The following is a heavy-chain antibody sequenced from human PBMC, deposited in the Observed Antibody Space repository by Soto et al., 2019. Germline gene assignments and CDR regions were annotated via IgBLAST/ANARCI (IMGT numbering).Heavy chain of an antibody. CDR1: GFTFTSSA. J-gene: IGHJ4*02. Sequence: ASVKVSCKASGFTFTSSAVQWVRQARGQRLEWIGWIVVGSGNTNYAQKFQERVTITRDMSTSTAYMELSSLRAEDTAVYYCAKARSPRGTTVTSVSTHWGQGTLVTVSS. D-gene: IGHD4-17*01. V-gene: IGHV1-58*01. CDR2: IVVGSGNT. CDR3: AKARSPRGTTVTSVSTH.